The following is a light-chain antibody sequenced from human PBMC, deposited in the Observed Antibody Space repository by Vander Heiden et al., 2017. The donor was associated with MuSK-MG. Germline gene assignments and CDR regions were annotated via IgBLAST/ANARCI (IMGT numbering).Light chain of an antibody. J-gene: IGLJ1*01. CDR2: QDS. Sequence: SGDLTQPPSVSVSPGQTATITCSGDKLGDSFASWYQQKPGQSPILVIHQDSKRPSGIPERFSASNSGNTATLTISGTQPLDEADYYCLAWDSSAAGVFGTGTRVT. CDR3: LAWDSSAAGV. CDR1: KLGDSF. V-gene: IGLV3-1*01.